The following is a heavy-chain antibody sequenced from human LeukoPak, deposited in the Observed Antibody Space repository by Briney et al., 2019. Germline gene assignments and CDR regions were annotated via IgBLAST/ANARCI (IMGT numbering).Heavy chain of an antibody. J-gene: IGHJ5*02. CDR2: IYYSRST. CDR1: GGSISSGDYD. V-gene: IGHV4-30-4*01. Sequence: PSQTLSLTCTVSGGSISSGDYDWRWIRQPPGRGLECIGYIYYSRSTYYNPYIKSRVTISVDTSKNQFYLKLSSVTAADTAVYYCARGKRITIFGVVKLWFDPWGQGTLVTVSS. CDR3: ARGKRITIFGVVKLWFDP. D-gene: IGHD3-3*01.